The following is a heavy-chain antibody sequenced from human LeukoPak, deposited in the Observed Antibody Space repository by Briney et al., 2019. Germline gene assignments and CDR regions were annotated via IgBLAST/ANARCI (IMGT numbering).Heavy chain of an antibody. D-gene: IGHD6-13*01. CDR2: IYYSGST. CDR1: GGSISSYY. V-gene: IGHV4-59*01. Sequence: PSETLSLTCTVSGGSISSYYWSWIRQPPGKGLEWIGYIYYSGSTNYNPSLKSRVTISIDTSKDQFSLRLSSVIAADTAVYYCARTVPRATVPRAGYSSSWHLDYWGQGTLVTVSS. J-gene: IGHJ4*02. CDR3: ARTVPRATVPRAGYSSSWHLDY.